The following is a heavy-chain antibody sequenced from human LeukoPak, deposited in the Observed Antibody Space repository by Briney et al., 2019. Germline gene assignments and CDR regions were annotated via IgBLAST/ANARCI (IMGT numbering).Heavy chain of an antibody. CDR3: AEEGCTNGACESDY. J-gene: IGHJ4*02. V-gene: IGHV3-23*01. CDR2: ISGSGDST. D-gene: IGHD2-8*01. Sequence: GGSLRLSCAASGFTFSSYAMSWARQAPGKGLEWVSIISGSGDSTYYADSVKGRFTISRDNSKNTLYLQMNSLRAEDTAVYYCAEEGCTNGACESDYRGQGTLVTVSS. CDR1: GFTFSSYA.